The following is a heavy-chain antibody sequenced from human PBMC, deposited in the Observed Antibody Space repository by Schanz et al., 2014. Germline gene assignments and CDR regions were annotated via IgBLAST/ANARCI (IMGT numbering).Heavy chain of an antibody. CDR2: MNQDGSVK. V-gene: IGHV3-7*01. CDR1: RFTFSDYW. Sequence: EVQLVESGGGLVQPGGSLRLSCAASRFTFSDYWMSWVRQAPGKGLEWVANMNQDGSVKNYVDSVKGRFTISRDNAKNSLYLQMNSLRAEDTAVYYCARDKGGLIPSDYWGQGTLVAVSS. CDR3: ARDKGGLIPSDY. J-gene: IGHJ4*02. D-gene: IGHD2-15*01.